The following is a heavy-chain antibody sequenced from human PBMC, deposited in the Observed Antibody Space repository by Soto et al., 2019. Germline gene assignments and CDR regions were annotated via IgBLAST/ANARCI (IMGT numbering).Heavy chain of an antibody. D-gene: IGHD3-22*01. Sequence: QVLLVESGGGVVQPGQSLRLSCAASGFIFSNFAMHWVRQAPGKGLEWMAFISYDGNNKYYADSVKGRFTISRDNSKNTLYLQMNSLRAEDTAVYCCAKRSDYYDSSGYLSEYFQHWGQITLVTVSS. CDR3: AKRSDYYDSSGYLSEYFQH. J-gene: IGHJ1*01. CDR1: GFIFSNFA. CDR2: ISYDGNNK. V-gene: IGHV3-30-3*02.